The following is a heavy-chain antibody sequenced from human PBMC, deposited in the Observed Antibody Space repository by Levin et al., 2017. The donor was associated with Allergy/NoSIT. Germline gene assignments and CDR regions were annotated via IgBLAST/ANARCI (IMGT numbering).Heavy chain of an antibody. D-gene: IGHD3-16*01. J-gene: IGHJ4*02. Sequence: GGSLRLSCAASGFAFSNTWMAWVRQAPGKGLEWVGRIISKPDGGTTDYAAPVKGRFTVSRDDSKNTLFLQMNSLKTEDTAVYYCTPYRLGAFDYWGQGTLVTVSS. CDR2: IISKPDGGTT. CDR1: GFAFSNTW. V-gene: IGHV3-15*01. CDR3: TPYRLGAFDY.